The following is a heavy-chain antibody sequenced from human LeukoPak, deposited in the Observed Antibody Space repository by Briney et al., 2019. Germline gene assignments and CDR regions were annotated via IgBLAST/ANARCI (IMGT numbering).Heavy chain of an antibody. CDR2: VNLQGST. Sequence: ETLSLTCTVSGGSISSSSYYWGWIRQPPGKGLEWIGEVNLQGSTNYNPSLMGRVAIAVDTSENHISLQLTSVTAADTAVYYCAREGGPYRPLDYSGQAAMATVSS. J-gene: IGHJ4*02. CDR1: GGSISSSSYY. CDR3: AREGGPYRPLDY. V-gene: IGHV4-39*07.